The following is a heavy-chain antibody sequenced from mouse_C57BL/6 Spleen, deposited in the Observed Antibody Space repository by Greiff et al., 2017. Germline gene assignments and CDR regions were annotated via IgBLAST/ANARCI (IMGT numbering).Heavy chain of an antibody. CDR1: GYSITSGYY. CDR2: ISYDGSN. V-gene: IGHV3-6*01. J-gene: IGHJ3*01. Sequence: VQLKESGPGLVKPSQSLSLTCSVTGYSITSGYYWNWIRQFPGNKLEWMGYISYDGSNNYNPSLKNRISITRDTSKNQFFLKLNSVTTEDTATYYCSAWFAYGGQGTRVTVSA. CDR3: SAWFAY.